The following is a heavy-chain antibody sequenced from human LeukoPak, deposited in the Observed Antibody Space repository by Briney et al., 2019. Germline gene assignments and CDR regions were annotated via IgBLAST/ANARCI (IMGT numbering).Heavy chain of an antibody. CDR2: IKQGGGET. Sequence: GGSLRLSCAGFGFTFSRHWMNWVRQAPGKGLEWVANIKQGGGETNYVGSVKGRFTVSRDDANKLVYLQMDSLRADDTAIYYCARGPHYGARTDRLDYWGQGTLVTVSS. J-gene: IGHJ4*02. CDR1: GFTFSRHW. CDR3: ARGPHYGARTDRLDY. D-gene: IGHD4/OR15-4a*01. V-gene: IGHV3-7*03.